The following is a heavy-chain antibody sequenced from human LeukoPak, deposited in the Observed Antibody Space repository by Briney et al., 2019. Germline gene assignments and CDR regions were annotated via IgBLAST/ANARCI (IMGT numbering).Heavy chain of an antibody. Sequence: PSETLSLTCAVYGGSFSGYYWSWIRQPPGKGLEWIGEINHSGSTNYNPSLKSRVTISVDTSKNQFSLKLSSVTAADTAVYYCARGPSLAAAGTHLVWFDTWGQGTLVTVSS. J-gene: IGHJ5*02. CDR3: ARGPSLAAAGTHLVWFDT. CDR1: GGSFSGYY. V-gene: IGHV4-34*01. D-gene: IGHD6-13*01. CDR2: INHSGST.